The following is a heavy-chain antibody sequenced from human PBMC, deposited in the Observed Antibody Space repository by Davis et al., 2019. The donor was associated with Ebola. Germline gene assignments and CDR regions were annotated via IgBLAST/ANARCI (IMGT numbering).Heavy chain of an antibody. CDR1: GHSFTSNW. J-gene: IGHJ6*02. V-gene: IGHV5-51*01. Sequence: KVSCKASGHSFTSNWIGWVPHMLAKSRVWLGIIYSGDSYNNNYPSFQGHVTTSADKSISTAYLQWRSLKASDTAMYYCARLFPYYYYGMDVWGQGTTVTVSS. CDR3: ARLFPYYYYGMDV. CDR2: IYSGDSYN.